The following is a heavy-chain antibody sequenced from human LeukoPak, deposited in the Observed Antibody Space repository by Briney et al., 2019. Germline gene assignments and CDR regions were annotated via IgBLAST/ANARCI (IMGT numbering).Heavy chain of an antibody. V-gene: IGHV5-51*01. CDR2: IYPDDSDT. Sequence: GESLQISCKGSGYSFTSYWIGWGRPMPGKGLEWMGIIYPDDSDTRYSPSFQGQVTISADKSISTAYLQWSSLKASDTAMYYCARERSSQGYFDVWGQGTLVTVSS. CDR1: GYSFTSYW. D-gene: IGHD6-6*01. J-gene: IGHJ4*02. CDR3: ARERSSQGYFDV.